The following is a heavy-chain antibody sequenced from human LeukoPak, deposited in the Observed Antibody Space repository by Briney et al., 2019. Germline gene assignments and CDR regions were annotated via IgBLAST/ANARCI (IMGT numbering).Heavy chain of an antibody. V-gene: IGHV1-2*02. CDR1: GYTFTGSGWY. CDR2: IHPNNGAT. J-gene: IGHJ4*02. D-gene: IGHD3-10*01. CDR3: ARDGMAQMVDFDY. Sequence: ASVKVFCKSSGYTFTGSGWYLYWLRQAPGQGLECVGWIHPNNGATLYAQKFQGRVAMTTGTSISTAYMELSRLRPDDTAMYYCARDGMAQMVDFDYWGQGTLVTVSS.